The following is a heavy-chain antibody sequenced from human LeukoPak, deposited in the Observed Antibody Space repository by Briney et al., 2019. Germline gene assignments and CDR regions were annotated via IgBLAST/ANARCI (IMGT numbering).Heavy chain of an antibody. CDR1: GFTVSSNY. CDR3: ARARSTPAGFAFDI. CDR2: IYSGGST. V-gene: IGHV3-53*01. Sequence: GGSLRLXCAASGFTVSSNYMSWVRQAPGKGLEWVSVIYSGGSTYYADSVKGRFTISRDNSKNTLYLQMNSLRAEDTAVYYCARARSTPAGFAFDIWGQGTMVTVSS. J-gene: IGHJ3*02.